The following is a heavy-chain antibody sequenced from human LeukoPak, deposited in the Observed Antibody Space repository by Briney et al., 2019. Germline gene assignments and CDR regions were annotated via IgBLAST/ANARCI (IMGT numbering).Heavy chain of an antibody. Sequence: GGYLRLSCAASGFTFSSYAMHWVRQAPGKGLEYVSAISSNGGSTYYANSVKGRFTISRDNSKNTLYLQMGSLRAEDMAVYYCARDLHGHYYHYMDVWGKGTTVTVSS. D-gene: IGHD4-11*01. J-gene: IGHJ6*03. V-gene: IGHV3-64*01. CDR3: ARDLHGHYYHYMDV. CDR2: ISSNGGST. CDR1: GFTFSSYA.